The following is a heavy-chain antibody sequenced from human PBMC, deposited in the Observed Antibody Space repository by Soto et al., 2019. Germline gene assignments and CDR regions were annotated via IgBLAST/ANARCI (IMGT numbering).Heavy chain of an antibody. CDR1: GYTFTTFW. CDR2: IYPDDSDT. J-gene: IGHJ6*02. CDR3: ARGKYSSPRGGLDV. D-gene: IGHD4-4*01. V-gene: IGHV5-51*01. Sequence: PGESLKISCKPSGYTFTTFWIAWVRQMPGKGLEWMGTIYPDDSDTRYSPSFQGQVTISADKSIQTAYLQWGSLKASDSAFYCARGKYSSPRGGLDVWGQGTPVTVSS.